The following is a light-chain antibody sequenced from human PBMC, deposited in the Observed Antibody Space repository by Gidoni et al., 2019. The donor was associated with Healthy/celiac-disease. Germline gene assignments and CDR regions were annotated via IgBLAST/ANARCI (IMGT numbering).Light chain of an antibody. CDR3: QAWDSSTVV. CDR2: QDS. V-gene: IGLV3-1*01. J-gene: IGLJ2*01. CDR1: KLGDKY. Sequence: SYELTQPPSVSVSPGQTASITCSGDKLGDKYACWYQQTPGQSPVLVIYQDSKRPSGIPELFSGSNSGNTATLTISGTQAMDEADYYCQAWDSSTVVFGGGTKLTVL.